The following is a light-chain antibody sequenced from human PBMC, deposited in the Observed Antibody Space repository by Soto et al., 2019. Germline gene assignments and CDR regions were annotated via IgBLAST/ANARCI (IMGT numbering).Light chain of an antibody. CDR2: GAS. CDR1: QSVSSSY. Sequence: EVVLTQSPVTLSLSPGERATLSCRASQSVSSSYLAWYQQKPGQAPRLLIYGASSRATGIPDRFSGSGSGTDFTLTNSRLEPEDFAVYYCQQYDTSIWAYTFGQGTTLEIK. V-gene: IGKV3-20*01. CDR3: QQYDTSIWAYT. J-gene: IGKJ2*01.